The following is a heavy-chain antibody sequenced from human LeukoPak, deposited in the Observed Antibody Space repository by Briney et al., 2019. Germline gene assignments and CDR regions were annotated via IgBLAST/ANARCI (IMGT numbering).Heavy chain of an antibody. J-gene: IGHJ4*02. CDR3: ASESGYAPREY. CDR1: GFSFSDYE. D-gene: IGHD5-12*01. Sequence: RGSLRLSCVVSGFSFSDYEMAWVRQAPGKGLEWVSYISSSGSTIYYADSVKGRFTISRDNAKNSLYLQMNSLRAEDTAVYYCASESGYAPREYWGQGTLVTVSS. V-gene: IGHV3-48*03. CDR2: ISSSGSTI.